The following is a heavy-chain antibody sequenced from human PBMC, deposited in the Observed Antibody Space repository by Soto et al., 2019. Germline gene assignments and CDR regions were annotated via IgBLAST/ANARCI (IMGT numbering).Heavy chain of an antibody. CDR1: GGSISSGGYY. CDR2: IYYSGST. Sequence: PSETLSLTCTVSGGSISSGGYYWSWIRQHPGKGLEWIGYIYYSGSTYYNPSLKSRVTISVDTSKNQFSLKLSSVTAADTAVYYCARFTERDSKVRGVIITVGWFDPWGQGTLVTVSS. V-gene: IGHV4-31*03. CDR3: ARFTERDSKVRGVIITVGWFDP. J-gene: IGHJ5*02. D-gene: IGHD3-10*01.